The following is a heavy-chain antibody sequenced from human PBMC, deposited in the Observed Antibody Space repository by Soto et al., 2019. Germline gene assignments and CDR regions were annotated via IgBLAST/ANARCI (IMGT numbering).Heavy chain of an antibody. J-gene: IGHJ6*03. D-gene: IGHD6-13*01. CDR3: ARARPIAAAVPYMDV. Sequence: PSETLSLTCTVSGGSISSGGYYWSWIRQHPGKGLEWIGYIYYSGSTYYNPSLKSRVTISVDTSKNQFSLKLSSVTAADTAVYYCARARPIAAAVPYMDVWGKGTTVTVSS. CDR1: GGSISSGGYY. V-gene: IGHV4-31*03. CDR2: IYYSGST.